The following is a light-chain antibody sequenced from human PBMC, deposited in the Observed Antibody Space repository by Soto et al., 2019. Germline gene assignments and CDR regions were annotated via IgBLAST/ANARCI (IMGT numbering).Light chain of an antibody. V-gene: IGKV3-15*01. CDR3: QQYHNWPPWT. CDR1: QNIYSN. Sequence: IVMTQSPATLSVSPGERATFSCRASQNIYSNIAWYQHRPGQAXRLLIYRASTRATGVPARFSGSGSGTEFTLTISSLQSEDFAVYYCQQYHNWPPWTFGQGTKVDIK. CDR2: RAS. J-gene: IGKJ1*01.